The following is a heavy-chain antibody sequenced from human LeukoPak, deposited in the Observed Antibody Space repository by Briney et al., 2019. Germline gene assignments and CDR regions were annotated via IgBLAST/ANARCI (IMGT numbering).Heavy chain of an antibody. CDR3: ARERTTVTPTRADY. V-gene: IGHV1-18*01. CDR2: ISAYNGNT. D-gene: IGHD4-17*01. CDR1: GYTFTSYG. Sequence: ASVKVSCKASGYTFTSYGISWVRRAPGQGLEWMGWISAYNGNTNYAQKLQGRVTMTTDTSTSTAYMELRSLRSDDTAVYYCARERTTVTPTRADYWGQGTLVTVSS. J-gene: IGHJ4*02.